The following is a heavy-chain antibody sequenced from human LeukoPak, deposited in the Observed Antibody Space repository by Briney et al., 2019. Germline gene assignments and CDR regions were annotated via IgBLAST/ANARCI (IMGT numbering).Heavy chain of an antibody. CDR3: ARQSGTGTLLDY. Sequence: SETLSLTCTVSGGSISSYYWGWIHQPPGKGLEWIGNIYYSGSTYYNPSLKSRVTISVDTSKNQFSLKLSSVTAADTAVYYCARQSGTGTLLDYWGQGTLVTVSS. CDR2: IYYSGST. V-gene: IGHV4-39*01. D-gene: IGHD3/OR15-3a*01. J-gene: IGHJ4*02. CDR1: GGSISSYY.